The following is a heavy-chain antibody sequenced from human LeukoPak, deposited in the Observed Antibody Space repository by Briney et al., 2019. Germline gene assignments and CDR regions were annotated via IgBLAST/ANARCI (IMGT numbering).Heavy chain of an antibody. D-gene: IGHD3-22*01. J-gene: IGHJ4*02. CDR3: VYYDSSGYSY. CDR2: INHSRST. V-gene: IGHV4-34*01. Sequence: PSETLSLTCAVYGGSFSGYYWSWIRQPPGKGLEWIGEINHSRSTNYNPSLKSRVTISVDTSKNQFSLKLSSVTAADTAVYYCVYYDSSGYSYWGQGTLVTVSS. CDR1: GGSFSGYY.